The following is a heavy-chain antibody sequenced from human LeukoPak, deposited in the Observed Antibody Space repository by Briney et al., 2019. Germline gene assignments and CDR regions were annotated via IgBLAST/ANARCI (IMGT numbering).Heavy chain of an antibody. CDR2: IYYSGST. D-gene: IGHD5-18*01. CDR1: GGSISSYY. J-gene: IGHJ4*02. V-gene: IGHV4-59*08. Sequence: SETLSLTCTVSGGSISSYYWSWIRQPPGKGLEWIGYIYYSGSTNYNPSLKSRVTISVDTSKYQFSLKLSSVTAADTAVYYCARHGRGYSYGYLFDYWGQGTLVTVSS. CDR3: ARHGRGYSYGYLFDY.